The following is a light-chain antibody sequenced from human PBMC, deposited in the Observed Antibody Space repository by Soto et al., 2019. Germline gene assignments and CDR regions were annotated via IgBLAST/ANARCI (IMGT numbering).Light chain of an antibody. Sequence: IRVTHSPSSLSALVGDTVTSTCQTGPPISVYLNWYQLKPGKPPRLLIYAASSLQSGVPSRFSGSGSGTDFTLTISSLQPEDFATYSRQQSYNSPQTFGQGTKV. J-gene: IGKJ1*01. V-gene: IGKV1-39*01. CDR1: PPISVY. CDR2: AAS. CDR3: QQSYNSPQT.